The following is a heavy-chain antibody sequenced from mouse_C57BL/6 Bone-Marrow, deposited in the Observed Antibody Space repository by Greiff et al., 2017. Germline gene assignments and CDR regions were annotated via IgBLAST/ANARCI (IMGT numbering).Heavy chain of an antibody. D-gene: IGHD4-1*01. V-gene: IGHV1-55*01. Sequence: QVQLQQPGAELVKPGASVRMCCKAYGNPLTSYWTTWVKQRHGQGLEWIGDLYPGSGSTNYNEKFKRKATLTVDTSSSTAYRQLSSLTSEDSSVYYCARQGRTCFPNRGYSDLVPFFAY. CDR3: ARQGRTCFPNRGYSDLVPFFAY. CDR1: GNPLTSYW. J-gene: IGHJ3*01. CDR2: LYPGSGST.